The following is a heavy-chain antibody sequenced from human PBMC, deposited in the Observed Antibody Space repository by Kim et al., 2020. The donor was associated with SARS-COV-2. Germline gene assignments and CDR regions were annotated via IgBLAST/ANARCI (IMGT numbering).Heavy chain of an antibody. J-gene: IGHJ3*02. CDR1: GVTFDDYA. CDR2: ISWNSGSI. D-gene: IGHD2-15*01. V-gene: IGHV3-9*01. CDR3: AKSVGGWSHDAFDI. Sequence: GGSLRLSCAASGVTFDDYAMHWVRQAPGKGLEWVSGISWNSGSIGYADSVKGRFTISRDNAKNSLYLQMNSLRAEDTALYYCAKSVGGWSHDAFDIWGQGTMVTVSS.